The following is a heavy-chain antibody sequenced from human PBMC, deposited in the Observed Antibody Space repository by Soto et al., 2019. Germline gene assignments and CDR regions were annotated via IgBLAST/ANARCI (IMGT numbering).Heavy chain of an antibody. CDR3: AGPVDTAPNWFDP. V-gene: IGHV1-3*01. CDR2: INAANGDT. D-gene: IGHD5-18*01. J-gene: IGHJ5*02. CDR1: GYIFTTYT. Sequence: QVHLVQSGPEVKRPGASVKVSCKTSGYIFTTYTIHWVRQAPGQRLEWMGWINAANGDTKYSQNFQGRVTITRDTSASTAYLELSNLRSEDTAVYSCAGPVDTAPNWFDPWGQGTLVTVSS.